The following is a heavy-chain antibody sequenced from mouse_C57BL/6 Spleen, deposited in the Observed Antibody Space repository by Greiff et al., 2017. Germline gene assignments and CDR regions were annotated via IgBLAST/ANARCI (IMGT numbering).Heavy chain of an antibody. CDR2: IDPENGDT. Sequence: VQLKESGAELVRPGASVKLSCTASGFNIKDDYMHWVKQRPEQGLEWIGWIDPENGDTEYASKFQGKATITADTSSNTAYLQLSSLTSEDTAVYYCTTGVYFAYWGQGTLVTVSA. CDR1: GFNIKDDY. CDR3: TTGVYFAY. J-gene: IGHJ3*01. D-gene: IGHD2-1*01. V-gene: IGHV14-4*01.